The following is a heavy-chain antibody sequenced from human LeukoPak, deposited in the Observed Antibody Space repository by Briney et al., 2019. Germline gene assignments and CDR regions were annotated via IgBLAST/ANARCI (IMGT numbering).Heavy chain of an antibody. CDR3: ARSRLGYSYVLDY. Sequence: PGGSLRLSCAASGFTVSSNYMSWVRQAPGKGLEWVSVIYSGGSTYCADSVKGRFTISRDNSKNTLYLQMNSLSAEDTAVYYCARSRLGYSYVLDYWGQGTLVTVSS. D-gene: IGHD5-18*01. V-gene: IGHV3-53*01. CDR2: IYSGGST. J-gene: IGHJ4*02. CDR1: GFTVSSNY.